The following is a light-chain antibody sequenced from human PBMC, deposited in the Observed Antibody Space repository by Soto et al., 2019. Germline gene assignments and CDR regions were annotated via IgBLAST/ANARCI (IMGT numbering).Light chain of an antibody. CDR2: EVS. J-gene: IGLJ3*02. CDR1: SSDVGGYNY. V-gene: IGLV2-14*01. Sequence: QSALTQPASVSGSPGQSITISCTGTSSDVGGYNYVSWYQQHPGKAPKLMIYEVSNRPSGVSNRFSGSKSGNTASLTISGLQAEDEADYYCTSYTTSITHWVFGGGTHLTVL. CDR3: TSYTTSITHWV.